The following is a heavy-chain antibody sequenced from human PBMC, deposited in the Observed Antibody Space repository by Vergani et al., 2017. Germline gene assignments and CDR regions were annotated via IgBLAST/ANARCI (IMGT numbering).Heavy chain of an antibody. CDR2: IISSSSYI. D-gene: IGHD3-22*01. Sequence: EVQLVESGGVVVQPGGSLRLSCAASGFTFSSYSMNWVRQSPGKGLDGVSSIISSSSYIYYADSLKGRFTISRDNSKNSLYLQMNSLGAEDTAVYYCAKAAYSSGYVFDYWGQGTLVTVSS. V-gene: IGHV3-21*01. J-gene: IGHJ4*02. CDR3: AKAAYSSGYVFDY. CDR1: GFTFSSYS.